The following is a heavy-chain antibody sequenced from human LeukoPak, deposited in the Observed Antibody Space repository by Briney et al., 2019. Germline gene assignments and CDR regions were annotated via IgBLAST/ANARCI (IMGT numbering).Heavy chain of an antibody. J-gene: IGHJ4*02. D-gene: IGHD1-1*01. Sequence: ASVKVSCKASGYTFTSYDVNWVRQATGQGLEWMGWMNPNSGNTGYAQKFQGRVTMTRNPSISTAYMELSSLRSEDTAVYYCVSGTGTSPIDYWGQGTLVTVSS. V-gene: IGHV1-8*01. CDR1: GYTFTSYD. CDR3: VSGTGTSPIDY. CDR2: MNPNSGNT.